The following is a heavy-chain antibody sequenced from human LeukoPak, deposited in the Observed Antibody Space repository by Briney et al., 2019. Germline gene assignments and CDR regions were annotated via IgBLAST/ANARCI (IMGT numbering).Heavy chain of an antibody. V-gene: IGHV5-51*01. CDR1: GYRFNAYW. J-gene: IGHJ4*02. D-gene: IGHD1-7*01. CDR2: IYPDDSDT. CDR3: ALGTGTNPPDY. Sequence: RGESLKISCKGSGYRFNAYWIAWVRQMPGKGLEWMGIIYPDDSDTRYSPSFQGQVTISADKSITTAYLQWSSLKASDTAMYYCALGTGTNPPDYWGQGTLVTVSS.